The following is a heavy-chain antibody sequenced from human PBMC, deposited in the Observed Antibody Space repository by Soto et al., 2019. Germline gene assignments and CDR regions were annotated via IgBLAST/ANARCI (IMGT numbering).Heavy chain of an antibody. D-gene: IGHD6-19*01. CDR1: GFTFSSYG. Sequence: QVQLVESGGGVVQPGRSLRLSCAASGFTFSSYGMHWVRQAPGKGLEWVAVIWYDGSNKYYADSVKGRFTISRDNSKNPLYLQRNSLRAEDTAVYYCARVHKAYSSGWFPSQAFDYWGQGTLVTVSS. J-gene: IGHJ4*02. CDR2: IWYDGSNK. CDR3: ARVHKAYSSGWFPSQAFDY. V-gene: IGHV3-33*01.